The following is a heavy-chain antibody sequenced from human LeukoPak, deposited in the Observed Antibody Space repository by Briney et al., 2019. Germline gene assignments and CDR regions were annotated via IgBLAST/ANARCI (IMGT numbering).Heavy chain of an antibody. CDR2: IYHSGTT. V-gene: IGHV4-38-2*01. J-gene: IGHJ4*02. CDR1: GSSVSSVYY. Sequence: SETLSLTCAVSGSSVSSVYYWAWIRQPPGKGLQWIGGIYHSGTTYYNPSLKSRLTISVDTSKNQFSLQLSSVTAADTAVYYCARQNGFGEEFDYWGQGALVTVSS. D-gene: IGHD3-16*01. CDR3: ARQNGFGEEFDY.